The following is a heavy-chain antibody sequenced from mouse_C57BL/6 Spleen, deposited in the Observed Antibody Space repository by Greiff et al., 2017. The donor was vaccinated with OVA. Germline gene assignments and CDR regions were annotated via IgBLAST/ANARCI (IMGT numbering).Heavy chain of an antibody. CDR2: INPYNGGT. CDR3: ARRSPFYAMDY. CDR1: GYTFTDYY. Sequence: VQLQQSGPVLVKPGASVKMSCKASGYTFTDYYMNWVKQSHGKSLEWIGVINPYNGGTSYNQKFKGKATLTVDKSSSTAYMELNSLTSEDSAVYYCARRSPFYAMDYWGQGTSVTVSS. V-gene: IGHV1-19*01. J-gene: IGHJ4*01.